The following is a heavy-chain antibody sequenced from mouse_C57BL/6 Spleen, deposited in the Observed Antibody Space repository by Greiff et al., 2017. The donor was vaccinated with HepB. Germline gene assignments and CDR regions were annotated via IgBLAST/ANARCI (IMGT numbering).Heavy chain of an antibody. J-gene: IGHJ1*03. CDR1: GYTFTDYN. CDR3: ARKETDYYGSSFWYFDV. V-gene: IGHV1-18*01. CDR2: INPNNGGT. D-gene: IGHD1-1*01. Sequence: VQLKESGPELVKPGASVKIPCKASGYTFTDYNMDWVKQSHGKSLEWIGDINPNNGGTIYNQKFKGKATLTVDKSSSTAYMELRSLTSEDTAVYYCARKETDYYGSSFWYFDVWGTGTTVTVSS.